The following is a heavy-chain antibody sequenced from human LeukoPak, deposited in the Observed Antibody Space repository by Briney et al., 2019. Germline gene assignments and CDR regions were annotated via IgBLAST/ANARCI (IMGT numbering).Heavy chain of an antibody. Sequence: GASVKVSCKASGYTFTGYYMHWVRQAPGQGLEWMGWINPNSGGTNYAQKFQGRVTMTRDTSISTAYMELSRLRSDDTAVYYCARDLIRGGEDAFDIWGQGTMVTVSS. D-gene: IGHD2-15*01. V-gene: IGHV1-2*02. J-gene: IGHJ3*02. CDR1: GYTFTGYY. CDR3: ARDLIRGGEDAFDI. CDR2: INPNSGGT.